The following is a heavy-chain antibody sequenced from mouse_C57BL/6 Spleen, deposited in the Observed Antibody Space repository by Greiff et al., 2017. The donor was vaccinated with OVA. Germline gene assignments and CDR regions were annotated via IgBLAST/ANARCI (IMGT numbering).Heavy chain of an antibody. J-gene: IGHJ2*01. D-gene: IGHD2-4*01. Sequence: VQLQQPGAELVKPGASVKLSCKASGYTFTSYWMHWVKQRPGQGLEWIGMIHPNSGSTNYNEKFKSKATLTVDKSSSTAYMQLSSPTSADSAVYYCARSHYDYYFDYWGQGTTLTVSS. V-gene: IGHV1-64*01. CDR3: ARSHYDYYFDY. CDR2: IHPNSGST. CDR1: GYTFTSYW.